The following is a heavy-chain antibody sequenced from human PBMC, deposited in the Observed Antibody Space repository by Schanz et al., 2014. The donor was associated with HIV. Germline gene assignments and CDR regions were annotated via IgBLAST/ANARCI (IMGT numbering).Heavy chain of an antibody. CDR2: IKEDGIEK. V-gene: IGHV3-7*01. Sequence: DVQLVESGGSLVQPGGSLRLSCAASGFRFRSYWMSWVRQAPGKGLEWVANIKEDGIEKYYVDSVKGRFTISRDNAKNSLFLQMNSLRAEDTAVYYCVHDDSDNDGFEMWGQGTMVTVSS. CDR1: GFRFRSYW. CDR3: VHDDSDNDGFEM. J-gene: IGHJ3*02. D-gene: IGHD3-22*01.